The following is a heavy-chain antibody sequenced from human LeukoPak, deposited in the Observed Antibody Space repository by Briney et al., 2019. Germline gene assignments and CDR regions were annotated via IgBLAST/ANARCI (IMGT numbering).Heavy chain of an antibody. CDR1: GFTFSSYA. Sequence: GGSLRLSCAASGFTFSSYAMSWVRQAPGKGLEWVSFIYSGSTHYSDSVKGRFTISRDNSKNTLYLQMNSLRAEDTAVYYCARRAGAYSHPYDYWGQGTLVTVSS. CDR2: IYSGST. J-gene: IGHJ4*02. V-gene: IGHV3-23*05. D-gene: IGHD4/OR15-4a*01. CDR3: ARRAGAYSHPYDY.